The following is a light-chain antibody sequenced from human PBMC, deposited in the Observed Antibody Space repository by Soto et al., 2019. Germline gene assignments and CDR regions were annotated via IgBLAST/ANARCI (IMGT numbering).Light chain of an antibody. V-gene: IGKV1-9*01. Sequence: IQLTQSPSSLSAPVGDRVTITCRASQGISSYLAWYQQKPGKAPKLLIYAAYTLQSGVPSRFSGSGSGTDFTLTIGSLQPEDFATDYCQQLNSYPSFGQGTKLEIK. CDR1: QGISSY. CDR2: AAY. J-gene: IGKJ2*01. CDR3: QQLNSYPS.